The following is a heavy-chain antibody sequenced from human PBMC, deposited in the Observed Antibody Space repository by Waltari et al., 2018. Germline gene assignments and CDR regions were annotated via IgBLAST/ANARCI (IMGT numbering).Heavy chain of an antibody. D-gene: IGHD3-16*02. CDR3: ATVDTLGGIMVARFDY. V-gene: IGHV4-38-2*01. CDR2: VFRSGSS. CDR1: GYSISNGYY. Sequence: QVQLRESGPGLVKPSETLSLTCAVSGYSISNGYYWGWIRQPRGKGLEYVGSVFRSGSSYYNAALKSRVTISLDTSKNQFSLKLNSVTAADTALYYCATVDTLGGIMVARFDYWGQGILVTVSS. J-gene: IGHJ4*02.